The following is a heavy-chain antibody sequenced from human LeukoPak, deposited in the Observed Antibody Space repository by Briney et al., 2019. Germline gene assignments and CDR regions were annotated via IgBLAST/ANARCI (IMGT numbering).Heavy chain of an antibody. D-gene: IGHD7-27*01. Sequence: PGGSLKLSCAASGFTFSNYWMSWVRQAPGKGLEWVANIKEDGSDKYYVDSVKGRFTVSRDNGKNSLYLQVNSLRADDTAVYCCARDRDWGTDYWGQGTLVTVSS. CDR1: GFTFSNYW. J-gene: IGHJ4*02. CDR3: ARDRDWGTDY. V-gene: IGHV3-7*05. CDR2: IKEDGSDK.